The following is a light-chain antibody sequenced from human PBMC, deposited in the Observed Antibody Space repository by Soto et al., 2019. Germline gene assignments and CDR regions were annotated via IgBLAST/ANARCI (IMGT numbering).Light chain of an antibody. Sequence: DIQMTQSPSSMSASVGDRVTITGRASQGVSAYLLWYQQRQGTAPKLLIYAASNLLSGVPARFSGSGSGTNFSLNISSLQTEDFATSDCQQSYKTPHSFGQGTKLETK. CDR2: AAS. CDR1: QGVSAY. V-gene: IGKV1-39*01. CDR3: QQSYKTPHS. J-gene: IGKJ2*01.